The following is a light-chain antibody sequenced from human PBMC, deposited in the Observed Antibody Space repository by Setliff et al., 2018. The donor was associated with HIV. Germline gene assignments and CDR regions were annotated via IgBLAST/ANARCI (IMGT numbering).Light chain of an antibody. V-gene: IGLV2-11*01. Sequence: QSALTQPRSVSGSPGQSVTISCTGTNSDVGGYNFVSWYQPHPGKAPKPLIYDVSKRPSGVPDRFSGSKSGNTASLTISGLQAEDEADYYCCSYTVSYTVFGTGTKVTVL. J-gene: IGLJ1*01. CDR3: CSYTVSYTV. CDR2: DVS. CDR1: NSDVGGYNF.